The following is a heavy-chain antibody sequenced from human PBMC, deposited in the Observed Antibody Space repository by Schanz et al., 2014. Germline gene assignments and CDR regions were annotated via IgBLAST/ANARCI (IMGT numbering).Heavy chain of an antibody. CDR3: KRGRRCTGGSCYSWFDL. Sequence: QVQLVQSGAEVKKPGASVKASCKVSGYTFTSYSMHWVRQAPGQGLEWMGCMNPDSGNTGYAQKFQSRVTITRNASITTACMERSSLTSEDAADYYWKRGRRCTGGSCYSWFDLWGQGTLXIVSS. D-gene: IGHD2-15*01. V-gene: IGHV1-8*02. CDR1: GYTFTSYS. CDR2: MNPDSGNT. J-gene: IGHJ5*02.